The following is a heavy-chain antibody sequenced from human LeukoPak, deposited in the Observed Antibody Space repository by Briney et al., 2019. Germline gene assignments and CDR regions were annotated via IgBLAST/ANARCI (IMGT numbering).Heavy chain of an antibody. CDR2: INHRGTT. CDR3: ARGSHSDSHRFDLGYFGP. J-gene: IGHJ5*02. V-gene: IGHV4-34*01. D-gene: IGHD3-10*01. CDR1: GGSFSNFY. Sequence: PSETLSLTCAVYGGSFSNFYWTWIRQPPGKGLEWIGEINHRGTTNYNPSLQRRVTISADMSKNQFSLTLRSVTAADTAVYYCARGSHSDSHRFDLGYFGPWGQRSLVTVSS.